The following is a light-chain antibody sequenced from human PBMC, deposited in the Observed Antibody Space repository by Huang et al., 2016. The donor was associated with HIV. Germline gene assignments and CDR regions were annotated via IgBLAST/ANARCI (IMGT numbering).Light chain of an antibody. Sequence: DIQMTQSPSSLSASVGDRVTITCQASQDINNYLSWFQQKPWKAPKLLIYDASTLETGVPSKFSGCGSGTDFTFTISSLQPEDIATYYCQQYDDLPLTFGGGTKLDI. CDR3: QQYDDLPLT. CDR1: QDINNY. J-gene: IGKJ4*01. V-gene: IGKV1-33*01. CDR2: DAS.